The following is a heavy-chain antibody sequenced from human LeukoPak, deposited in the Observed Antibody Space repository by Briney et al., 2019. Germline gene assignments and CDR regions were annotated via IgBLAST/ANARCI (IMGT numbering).Heavy chain of an antibody. CDR2: IYYSGST. Sequence: SETLSLTCTVSGGSISSYYWSWIRQPPGKGLEWIGYIYYSGSTNYNPSLKSRVTISVDTSKNQFSLKLSSVTAADAAVYYCARHDSSGYYLEYWGQGTLVTVSS. D-gene: IGHD3-22*01. CDR3: ARHDSSGYYLEY. V-gene: IGHV4-59*12. CDR1: GGSISSYY. J-gene: IGHJ4*02.